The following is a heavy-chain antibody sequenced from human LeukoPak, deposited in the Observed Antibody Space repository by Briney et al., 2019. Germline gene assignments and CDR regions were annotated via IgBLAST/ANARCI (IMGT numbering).Heavy chain of an antibody. D-gene: IGHD3-3*01. CDR3: ARARYDFWSGYHRSGGGDYMDV. J-gene: IGHJ6*03. Sequence: SETLSLTCAVSGGSISSSSYYWGWIRQPPGKGLEWIGSIYYSGSTYYNPSLKSRVTISVDTSKNQFSLKLSSVTAADTAVYYCARARYDFWSGYHRSGGGDYMDVWGKGTTVTVSS. CDR2: IYYSGST. CDR1: GGSISSSSYY. V-gene: IGHV4-39*07.